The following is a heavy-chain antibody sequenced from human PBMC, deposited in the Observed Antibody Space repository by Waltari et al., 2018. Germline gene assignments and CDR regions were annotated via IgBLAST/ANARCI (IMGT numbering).Heavy chain of an antibody. CDR3: ARHELGISQYYYNMYV. J-gene: IGHJ6*03. Sequence: VQLVQSGGEVKTPGSSVKVSCKASGGSFGGYGVSWVRLAPGQGLEWMGVIIPMFGIPDFSQKFQDRLTSTADESTNTVYMELSSLTSEDTAIYYCARHELGISQYYYNMYVWGQGTTVTISS. CDR1: GGSFGGYG. V-gene: IGHV1-69*12. D-gene: IGHD7-27*01. CDR2: IIPMFGIP.